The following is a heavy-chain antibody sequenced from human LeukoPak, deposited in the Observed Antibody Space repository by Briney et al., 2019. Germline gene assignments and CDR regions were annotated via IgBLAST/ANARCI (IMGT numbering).Heavy chain of an antibody. V-gene: IGHV1-18*01. J-gene: IGHJ6*02. Sequence: ASVKVSCKASGYTFTSYGISRVRQAPGQGLEWMGWISAYNGNTNYAQKLQGRVTMTTDTSTSTAYMELRSLRSDDTAVYYCARGRGYPYYYYYGMDVWGQGTTVTVSS. CDR2: ISAYNGNT. CDR1: GYTFTSYG. D-gene: IGHD5-18*01. CDR3: ARGRGYPYYYYYGMDV.